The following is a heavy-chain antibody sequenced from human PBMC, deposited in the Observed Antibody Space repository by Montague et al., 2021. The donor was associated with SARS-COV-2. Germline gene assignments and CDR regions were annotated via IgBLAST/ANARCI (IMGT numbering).Heavy chain of an antibody. CDR1: GGSISSYN. V-gene: IGHV4-59*01. Sequence: SETLSLTCTVSGGSISSYNWSWFRQPPGKEVEWSGYIYYNGTTNYNPSLKGRVAISVDTSKNPFSLEMNSVTAADAAVYYCARGRGYRRLSGWFDPWGQGTLVTVSS. J-gene: IGHJ5*02. CDR3: ARGRGYRRLSGWFDP. CDR2: IYYNGTT. D-gene: IGHD2-2*01.